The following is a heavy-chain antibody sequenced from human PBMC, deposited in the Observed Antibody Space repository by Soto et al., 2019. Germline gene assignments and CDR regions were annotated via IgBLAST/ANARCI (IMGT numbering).Heavy chain of an antibody. D-gene: IGHD3-3*01. CDR3: ARLLVFPLTPFDY. V-gene: IGHV4-39*01. CDR2: IYYSGST. CDR1: GGSISSSSYY. J-gene: IGHJ4*02. Sequence: QLQLQESGPGLVKPSETLSLTCTVSGGSISSSSYYWGWIRQPPGKGLEWIGSIYYSGSTYYNPTLKSRVTISADTSKNQFALKLSPVTAADTAVYYCARLLVFPLTPFDYWGQGTLVTVSS.